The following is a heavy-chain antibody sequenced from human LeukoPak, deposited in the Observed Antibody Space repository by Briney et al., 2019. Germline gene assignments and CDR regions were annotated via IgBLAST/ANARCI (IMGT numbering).Heavy chain of an antibody. J-gene: IGHJ3*02. CDR2: IIPIFGTA. D-gene: IGHD6-13*01. Sequence: GASVKVSCKASGGTFSSYAISWVRQAPGQGLEWMGGIIPIFGTANYAQEFQGRVTITTDESTSTAYMELSSLRSEDTAVYYCARVGYGGGAFDIWGQGTMVTVSS. CDR1: GGTFSSYA. CDR3: ARVGYGGGAFDI. V-gene: IGHV1-69*05.